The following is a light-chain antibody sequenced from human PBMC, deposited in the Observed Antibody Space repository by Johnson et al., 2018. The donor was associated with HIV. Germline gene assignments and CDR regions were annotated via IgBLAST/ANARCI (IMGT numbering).Light chain of an antibody. CDR1: SSTIGNNY. V-gene: IGLV1-51*02. J-gene: IGLJ1*01. Sequence: QSVLTQPPSVSAAPGQKVTISCSGSSSTIGNNYVSWYQVLPGTAPKLLIYKNNERPSGIPVRFSGSKSGTSATLGITGLQTGDEADYYCGTWDTSLSAGGVFGTGTKVTVL. CDR2: KNN. CDR3: GTWDTSLSAGGV.